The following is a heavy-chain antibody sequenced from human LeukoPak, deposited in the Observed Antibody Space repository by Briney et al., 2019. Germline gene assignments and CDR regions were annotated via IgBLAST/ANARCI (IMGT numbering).Heavy chain of an antibody. CDR1: GFTFSSYA. Sequence: GGSLRLSCAASGFTFSSYAMSWVRQAPGKGLEWVSAISGSGGSTYYADSVKGRFTISRDNSKNTLYLQMNSLRAEDTAVYYCAKSLIVVVPAARSLDAFDIWAKGQWSPSLQ. CDR3: AKSLIVVVPAARSLDAFDI. CDR2: ISGSGGST. J-gene: IGHJ3*02. V-gene: IGHV3-23*01. D-gene: IGHD2-2*01.